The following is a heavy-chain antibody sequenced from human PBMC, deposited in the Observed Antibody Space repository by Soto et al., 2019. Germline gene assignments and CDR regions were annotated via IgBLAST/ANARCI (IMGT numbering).Heavy chain of an antibody. D-gene: IGHD3-3*01. CDR3: AKSDRGVFGVVMSPALDPLHV. V-gene: IGHV3-30*18. CDR2: ISYDGDYT. J-gene: IGHJ3*01. Sequence: QVQLVESGGGVVQPGRSLTLSCVVSGVTFRTYGIHWVRQAPGKGLEWVAVISYDGDYTSYADSVKGRFTISRDNSKNTIYLQLTSLGAEDTALYYCAKSDRGVFGVVMSPALDPLHVWGQGTMVAASS. CDR1: GVTFRTYG.